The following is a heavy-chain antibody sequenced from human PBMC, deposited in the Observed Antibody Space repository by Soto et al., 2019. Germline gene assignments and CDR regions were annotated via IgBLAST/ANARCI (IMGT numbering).Heavy chain of an antibody. J-gene: IGHJ6*02. CDR1: GYTFTSYG. CDR2: ISAYNGNT. V-gene: IGHV1-18*01. CDR3: ARGWVLRYFDCPTRWYGMDV. D-gene: IGHD3-9*01. Sequence: QVQLVQSGAEVKKPGASVKVSCKASGYTFTSYGISWVRQAPGQGLEWMGWISAYNGNTDYAQKLQGRVTMTTDTSTSTAYMELRSLRSDDTAVYYCARGWVLRYFDCPTRWYGMDVWGQGTTVTVSS.